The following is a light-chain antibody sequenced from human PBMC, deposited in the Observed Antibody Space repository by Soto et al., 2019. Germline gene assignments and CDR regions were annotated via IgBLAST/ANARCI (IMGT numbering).Light chain of an antibody. J-gene: IGLJ1*01. CDR2: DVS. V-gene: IGLV2-14*03. CDR3: SSYTSSSTTV. Sequence: QSALTQPASVSGSPGQSITISCTGTSSDVGGYNYVSWYQQHPGKAPKLMIYDVSNRPSGVSNRFSCSKSGNTASLTISGLQAEDEDDYYCSSYTSSSTTVFGTGTKVTVL. CDR1: SSDVGGYNY.